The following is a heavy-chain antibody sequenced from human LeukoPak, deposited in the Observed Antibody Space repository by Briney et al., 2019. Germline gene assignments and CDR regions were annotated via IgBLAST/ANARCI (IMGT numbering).Heavy chain of an antibody. D-gene: IGHD4-17*01. J-gene: IGHJ6*02. V-gene: IGHV3-23*01. CDR1: GFTFSSYA. Sequence: GGSLRLSCAASGFTFSSYAMSWVRQAPGKGLEWVSAISGSGGSTYYADSVKGRFTISRDNSKSTLYLQMNSLRAEDTAVYYCAKMGYGDYPYYYYGMDVWGQGTTVTVSS. CDR3: AKMGYGDYPYYYYGMDV. CDR2: ISGSGGST.